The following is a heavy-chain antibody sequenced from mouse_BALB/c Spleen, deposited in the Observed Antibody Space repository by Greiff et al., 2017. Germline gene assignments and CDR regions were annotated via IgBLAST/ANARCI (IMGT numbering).Heavy chain of an antibody. J-gene: IGHJ3*01. CDR2: ISYSGST. V-gene: IGHV3-2*02. D-gene: IGHD2-4*01. CDR3: ARWMGYDYDGFAY. CDR1: GYSITSDYA. Sequence: EVKLMESGPGLVKPSQSLSLTCTVTGYSITSDYAWNWIRQFPGNKLEWMGYISYSGSTSYNPSLKSRISITRDTSKNQFFLQLNSVTTEDTATYYCARWMGYDYDGFAYWGQGTLVTVSA.